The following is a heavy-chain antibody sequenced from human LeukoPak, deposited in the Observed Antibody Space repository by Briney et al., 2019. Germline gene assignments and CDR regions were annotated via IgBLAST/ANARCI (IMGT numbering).Heavy chain of an antibody. CDR1: GGFISGYY. D-gene: IGHD2-15*01. CDR3: ARTSPSLVGAFDI. V-gene: IGHV4-59*08. Sequence: SETLSLTCTVSGGFISGYYWTWIRQPPGKGLEWMGYINYSGSTNYNPSLQSRVTISVDTSKNEFSLKVTSVTAADTAVYYCARTSPSLVGAFDIWGQGTMVTVSS. CDR2: INYSGST. J-gene: IGHJ3*02.